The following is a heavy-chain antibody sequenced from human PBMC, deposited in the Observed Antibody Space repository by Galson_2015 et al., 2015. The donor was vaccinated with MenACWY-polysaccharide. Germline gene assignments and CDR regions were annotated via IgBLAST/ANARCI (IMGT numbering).Heavy chain of an antibody. D-gene: IGHD3-9*01. CDR1: GGSISSGTYY. J-gene: IGHJ4*02. V-gene: IGHV4-61*02. CDR2: IYTSGST. CDR3: ARGFYDILTRYPKNFDY. Sequence: TLSLTCIVSGGSISSGTYYWSWIRQSAGEGLEWIGRIYTSGSTNYNPSLRSRLTISVDTSKNQFSLKLTSVTAADTAIYYCARGFYDILTRYPKNFDYWGQGTLVTVSS.